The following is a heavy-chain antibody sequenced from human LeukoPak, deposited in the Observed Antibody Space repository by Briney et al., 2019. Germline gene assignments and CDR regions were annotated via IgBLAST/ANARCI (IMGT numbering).Heavy chain of an antibody. J-gene: IGHJ4*02. Sequence: GGSLTLSCAASGFSFSVSDYGMTWVRQAPGKGLEWVAVVSYDGNYKYYADSVKGRFTISRDNSKNTLYLQMNSLRAEDTALYYCARYNAAVAGYDYWGQGTLVTVSS. D-gene: IGHD6-19*01. CDR2: VSYDGNYK. CDR1: GFSFSVSDYG. CDR3: ARYNAAVAGYDY. V-gene: IGHV3-33*05.